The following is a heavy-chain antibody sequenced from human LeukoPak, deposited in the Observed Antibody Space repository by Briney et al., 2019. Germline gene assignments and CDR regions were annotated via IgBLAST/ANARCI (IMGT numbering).Heavy chain of an antibody. D-gene: IGHD5-12*01. Sequence: KSGGPVRLFCAASGFTFHDYAMHWVRQAPGKGLEWVSLISGDGGSTYYADSVKGRFTISRDNSKNSLYLQMNSLRTEDTALYYCAKVGRGGTNFDYWGQGTLVTVSS. CDR1: GFTFHDYA. CDR2: ISGDGGST. J-gene: IGHJ4*02. CDR3: AKVGRGGTNFDY. V-gene: IGHV3-43*02.